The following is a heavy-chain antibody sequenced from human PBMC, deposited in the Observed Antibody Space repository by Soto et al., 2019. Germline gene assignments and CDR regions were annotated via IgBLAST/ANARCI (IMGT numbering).Heavy chain of an antibody. D-gene: IGHD5-18*01. CDR3: ARAVGYSYGFDY. CDR1: GYTFASYG. CDR2: ISAYNGNT. Sequence: QVQLVQSGAEVRRPGASVKVSRKASGYTFASYGISWVRQAPGQGLEWMGWISAYNGNTNYAHKLQGRVTMTTETSTTTAYMELRSLRSDDTAVYYCARAVGYSYGFDYWGQGTLVTVSS. J-gene: IGHJ4*02. V-gene: IGHV1-18*01.